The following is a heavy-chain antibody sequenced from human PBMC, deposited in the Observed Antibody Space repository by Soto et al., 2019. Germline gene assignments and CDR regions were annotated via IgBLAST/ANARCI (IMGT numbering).Heavy chain of an antibody. V-gene: IGHV4-59*01. J-gene: IGHJ4*01. CDR3: AGGDWKLFDY. CDR2: FYYSGST. D-gene: IGHD1-1*01. CDR1: GGSISSYY. Sequence: SETLSLTCTVSGGSISSYYWSWIRQPPGKGLEWIGCFYYSGSTNYNPSLKSRVTISVDTSKKQFSLKLSSVTAADTAVYYCAGGDWKLFDYWGQGTLVTVSS.